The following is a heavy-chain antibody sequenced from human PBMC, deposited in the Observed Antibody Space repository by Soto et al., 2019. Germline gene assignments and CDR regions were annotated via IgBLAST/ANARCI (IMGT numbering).Heavy chain of an antibody. CDR1: GGTFSSYA. CDR3: ARVSMIPIPWFDP. D-gene: IGHD3-22*01. J-gene: IGHJ5*02. CDR2: IIPIFGSA. Sequence: SVKVSCKASGGTFSSYAISWVRQAPGQGLEWMGGIIPIFGSANYAQNFQGRVTITADGSTTTAYMELRSLRSEDTAVYYCARVSMIPIPWFDPWGRGTLVTVSS. V-gene: IGHV1-69*13.